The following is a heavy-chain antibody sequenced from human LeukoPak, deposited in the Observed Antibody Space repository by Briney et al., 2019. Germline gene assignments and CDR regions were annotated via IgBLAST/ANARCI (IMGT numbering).Heavy chain of an antibody. V-gene: IGHV4-4*07. CDR2: IYTSGTT. CDR1: GGSLSSYY. J-gene: IGHJ5*02. Sequence: PSETLSLTCTVSGGSLSSYYWNWIRQPAGKGPEWIGRIYTSGTTNYNPSLKSRVTMSLDTSKNQFSLELYSVTAADTAVYYCARDLGYCSSTSCYGFDPWGQGTLVIVSS. D-gene: IGHD2-2*01. CDR3: ARDLGYCSSTSCYGFDP.